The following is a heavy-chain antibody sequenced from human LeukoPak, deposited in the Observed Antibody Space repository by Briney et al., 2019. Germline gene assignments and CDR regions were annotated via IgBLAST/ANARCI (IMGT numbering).Heavy chain of an antibody. CDR3: AKDSSSWYGFWFDP. CDR2: ISGSGGST. D-gene: IGHD6-13*01. Sequence: QSGGSLRLSCAASGFTFSSYAMSWVRQAPGKGLEWVSAISGSGGSTYYADSVKGRFTISRDNSKNTLYLQMNSLRAEDTAVYYCAKDSSSWYGFWFDPWGQGPLSPSPQ. J-gene: IGHJ5*02. CDR1: GFTFSSYA. V-gene: IGHV3-23*01.